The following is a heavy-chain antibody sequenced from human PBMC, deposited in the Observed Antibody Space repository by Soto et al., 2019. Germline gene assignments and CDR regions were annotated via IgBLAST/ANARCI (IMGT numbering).Heavy chain of an antibody. D-gene: IGHD4-4*01. J-gene: IGHJ4*02. V-gene: IGHV1-69*13. Sequence: SVKVSCKASGGTFSNYPIAWVRQAPGQGLEWMGAIIPIFGTIIYAQKFQGRVTITADESASTAYMELSSLTSADTALYYCARPRTVATTKGYDYWGKGTLVTVSS. CDR1: GGTFSNYP. CDR2: IIPIFGTI. CDR3: ARPRTVATTKGYDY.